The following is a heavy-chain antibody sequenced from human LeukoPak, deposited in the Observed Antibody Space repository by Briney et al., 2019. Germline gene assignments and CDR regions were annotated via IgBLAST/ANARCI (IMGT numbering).Heavy chain of an antibody. CDR3: ARDIELST. Sequence: GGSLRLSCAASGFMFRDAAMTWVRQAPGKGLEWVSLIASSGLNTYYADSVRGRFTISRDNSKNALSLQMNSLRVEDTAIYYCARDIELSTWGLGTLVTVSS. CDR1: GFMFRDAA. D-gene: IGHD5-12*01. CDR2: IASSGLNT. V-gene: IGHV3-23*01. J-gene: IGHJ3*01.